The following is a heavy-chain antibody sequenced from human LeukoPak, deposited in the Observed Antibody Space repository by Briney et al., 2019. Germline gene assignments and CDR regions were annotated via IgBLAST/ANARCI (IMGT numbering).Heavy chain of an antibody. D-gene: IGHD3-10*01. J-gene: IGHJ4*02. CDR3: ARDLSGSYMSDY. CDR2: ISHDRSNS. CDR1: GFTFSNYA. V-gene: IGHV3-30-3*01. Sequence: PGRSLRLSCAAPGFTFSNYAMHWARQAPGKGLEWVAFISHDRSNSCHADSVKGRFTISRDNSKNTLYLQMNSLTDEDTAVYYCARDLSGSYMSDYWGQGTLVTVSS.